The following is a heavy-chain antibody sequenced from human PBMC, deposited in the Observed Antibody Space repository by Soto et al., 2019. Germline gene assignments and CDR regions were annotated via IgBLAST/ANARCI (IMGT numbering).Heavy chain of an antibody. CDR2: IWYDGSNK. CDR3: ARDGGYSGSYSHYFDY. J-gene: IGHJ4*02. Sequence: QVQLVESGGGVVQPGRSLRLSCAASGFTFSSYGMHWVRQAPGKGLEWVAVIWYDGSNKYYADSVKGRFTISRDNSKNTLYLQMNILRAEDTAVYYCARDGGYSGSYSHYFDYWGQGTLVTVSS. D-gene: IGHD1-26*01. CDR1: GFTFSSYG. V-gene: IGHV3-33*01.